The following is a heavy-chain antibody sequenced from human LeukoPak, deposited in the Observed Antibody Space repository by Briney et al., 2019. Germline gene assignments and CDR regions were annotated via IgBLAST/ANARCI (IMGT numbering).Heavy chain of an antibody. CDR3: ARETQRDFWSGFNWFDP. Sequence: GGSLRLSWAAAGFTFSIHWMGSVRQAPGRGRGWVANIKQDGSEKYYVVSVKGRFTISRDNAKNSLYLEMNSLRAEDTAVYYCARETQRDFWSGFNWFDPWGQGTLITVSS. J-gene: IGHJ5*02. D-gene: IGHD3-3*01. V-gene: IGHV3-7*01. CDR1: GFTFSIHW. CDR2: IKQDGSEK.